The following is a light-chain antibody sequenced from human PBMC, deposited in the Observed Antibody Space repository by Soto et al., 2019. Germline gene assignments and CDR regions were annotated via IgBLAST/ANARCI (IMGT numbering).Light chain of an antibody. CDR2: ASS. Sequence: DIQLTQSPSFLSASVGDRVTITCRASQGISSYLAWYQQNPGKAPKLLIYASSTLQSGVPSRIRGSGSGTEVTLTISSLQPEDFGTYSFQQLNSYPQTFGQGTKVEIK. V-gene: IGKV1-9*01. J-gene: IGKJ1*01. CDR1: QGISSY. CDR3: QQLNSYPQT.